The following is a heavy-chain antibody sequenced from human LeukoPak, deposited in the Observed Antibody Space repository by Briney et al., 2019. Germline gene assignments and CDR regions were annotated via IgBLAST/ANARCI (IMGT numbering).Heavy chain of an antibody. J-gene: IGHJ6*02. CDR3: ARSPTYYYGMDV. CDR2: ISSSSSII. CDR1: GFTFNTYA. V-gene: IGHV3-48*01. Sequence: PGGSLRLSCAASGFTFNTYAMNWVRQAPGKGLEWVSYISSSSSIIFYADSVKGRFTISRDNSKNTLYLQMNSLRAEDTAVYYCARSPTYYYGMDVWGQGTTVTVSS.